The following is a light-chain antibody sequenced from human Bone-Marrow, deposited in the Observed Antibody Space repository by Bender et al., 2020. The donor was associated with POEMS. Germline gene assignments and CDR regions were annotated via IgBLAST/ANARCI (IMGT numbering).Light chain of an antibody. CDR2: GSN. V-gene: IGLV1-44*01. J-gene: IGLJ3*02. CDR1: NPNIGSNA. CDR3: SSWDDSLKGRV. Sequence: QSVLTQPSSASGTLGQRITLSCSGSNPNIGSNAVDWYQQLPGKAPKLLIFGSNKRPSGVPERFSGSKSGTSAFLAISGFQSEDEADYYCSSWDDSLKGRVFGGGARLTVL.